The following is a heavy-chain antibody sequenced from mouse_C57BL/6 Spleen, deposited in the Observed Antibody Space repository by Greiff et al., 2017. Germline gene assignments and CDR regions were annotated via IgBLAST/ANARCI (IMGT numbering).Heavy chain of an antibody. J-gene: IGHJ3*01. V-gene: IGHV5-4*01. CDR2: ISDGGSYT. Sequence: DVMLVESGGGLVKPGGSLKLSCAASGFTFSSYAMSWVRQTPEKRLEWVATISDGGSYTYYPDNVKGRFTISRDNAKNNLYLQMSHLKSEDTAMYYCARDDYGSSPVAYWGQGTLVTVSA. D-gene: IGHD1-1*01. CDR1: GFTFSSYA. CDR3: ARDDYGSSPVAY.